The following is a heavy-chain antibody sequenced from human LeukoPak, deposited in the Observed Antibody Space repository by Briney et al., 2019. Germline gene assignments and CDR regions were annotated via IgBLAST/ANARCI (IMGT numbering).Heavy chain of an antibody. CDR2: IYPGDSDT. D-gene: IGHD3-10*01. Sequence: GESLNISCKGSGYSFTSYWIGWVRQMPGKGLEWMGIIYPGDSDTRYSPSFQGQVTISVDKSISTAYLQWSSLKASDTAMYYCARASLVRGLITLGFDPWGQGTLVTVSS. J-gene: IGHJ5*02. V-gene: IGHV5-51*01. CDR3: ARASLVRGLITLGFDP. CDR1: GYSFTSYW.